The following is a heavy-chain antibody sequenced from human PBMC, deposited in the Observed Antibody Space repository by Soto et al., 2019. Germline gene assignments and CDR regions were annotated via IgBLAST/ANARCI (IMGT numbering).Heavy chain of an antibody. CDR3: AKFKELSRSGPDY. CDR1: GFTFSSYA. D-gene: IGHD3-16*02. J-gene: IGHJ4*02. Sequence: GGSLRLSCAATGFTFSSYAMKWVRQTPGKGLEWVSSIGSTGSTTFYADSVKGRFTISRDNSRNTLYLQMNSLGADDTAVYYCAKFKELSRSGPDYWGQGTLVTVSS. V-gene: IGHV3-23*01. CDR2: IGSTGSTT.